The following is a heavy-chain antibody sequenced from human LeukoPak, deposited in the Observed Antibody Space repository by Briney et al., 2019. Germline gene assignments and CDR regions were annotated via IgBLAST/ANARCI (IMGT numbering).Heavy chain of an antibody. D-gene: IGHD3-10*01. CDR3: ARDPIGYLSNNWFDP. V-gene: IGHV3-30-3*01. CDR1: GFTFSSYA. CDR2: ISYDGSNK. J-gene: IGHJ5*02. Sequence: GGSLRLSCAASGFTFSSYAMHWVRQAPGKGLEWVAVISYDGSNKYYADSVKGRLTISRDNSKNTLYLQMNSLRAEDTAVYHCARDPIGYLSNNWFDPWGQGTLVTVSS.